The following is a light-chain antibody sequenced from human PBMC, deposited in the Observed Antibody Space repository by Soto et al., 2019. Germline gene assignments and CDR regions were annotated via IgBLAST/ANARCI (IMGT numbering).Light chain of an antibody. CDR2: NNN. J-gene: IGLJ2*01. CDR3: AAWDDSLNGRV. CDR1: SSNIGSNT. V-gene: IGLV1-44*01. Sequence: QAVVTQPPSASGTPGQRVTISCSGSSSNIGSNTVNWYQQLPGTAPKLLIYNNNQWPSGVPDRFSGSKSGTSASLVISGLQSEDEADYYCAAWDDSLNGRVFGGETKVTVL.